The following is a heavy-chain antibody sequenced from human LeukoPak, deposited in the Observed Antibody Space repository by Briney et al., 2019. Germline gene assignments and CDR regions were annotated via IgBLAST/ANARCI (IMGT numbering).Heavy chain of an antibody. D-gene: IGHD6-6*01. Sequence: GESLKISCKGSGYSFTSYWIGWVRQMPGKGLEWMGIIYPGDSDTRYSPSFQGQVTISADKSISTAYLQWSSLKASDTAMYYCARHPRAARRKYYFDYWGQGTLVTVSS. CDR2: IYPGDSDT. CDR3: ARHPRAARRKYYFDY. CDR1: GYSFTSYW. V-gene: IGHV5-51*01. J-gene: IGHJ4*02.